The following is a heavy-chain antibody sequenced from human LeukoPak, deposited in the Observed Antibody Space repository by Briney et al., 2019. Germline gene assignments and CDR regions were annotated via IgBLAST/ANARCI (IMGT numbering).Heavy chain of an antibody. CDR2: ISSSSSNI. J-gene: IGHJ5*02. D-gene: IGHD6-19*01. V-gene: IGHV3-21*01. Sequence: PGGSLRLSCEASGLTFSSNSINWVGKPPGKGLEWVSSISSSSSNIYYADSVKGRFTISRDNAKNSLYLQMNSLRAEDTAVYYCAREAGTSYDWFDPWGQGTLVTVSS. CDR3: AREAGTSYDWFDP. CDR1: GLTFSSNS.